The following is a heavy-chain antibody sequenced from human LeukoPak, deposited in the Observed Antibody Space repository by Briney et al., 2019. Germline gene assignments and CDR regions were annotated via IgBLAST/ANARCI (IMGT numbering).Heavy chain of an antibody. J-gene: IGHJ3*01. CDR1: GFTFGSYA. Sequence: GGSLRLSCAASGFTFGSYAMNWIRQAPGKGLEWVSTISGSGDSAYYADSVKGRFTISRDNSKNDLHLQMNSLRAEDTALYYCAKGFGGYAAFNVWGQGTMVTVSS. CDR3: AKGFGGYAAFNV. CDR2: ISGSGDSA. V-gene: IGHV3-23*01. D-gene: IGHD3-22*01.